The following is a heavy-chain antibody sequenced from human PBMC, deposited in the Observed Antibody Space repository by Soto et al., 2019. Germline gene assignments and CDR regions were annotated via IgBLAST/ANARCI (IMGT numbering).Heavy chain of an antibody. V-gene: IGHV1-69*02. Sequence: SVKVSCKASGGTFNSYTISWVRQAPGQGLEWMGRIIPILGIANYAQKFQGRVTITADKSTSTAYMELSSLRSEDTAVYYCAAAPVAAPMPCFDPWRRGTLDPVSS. CDR3: AAAPVAAPMPCFDP. CDR1: GGTFNSYT. J-gene: IGHJ5*02. CDR2: IIPILGIA. D-gene: IGHD6-19*01.